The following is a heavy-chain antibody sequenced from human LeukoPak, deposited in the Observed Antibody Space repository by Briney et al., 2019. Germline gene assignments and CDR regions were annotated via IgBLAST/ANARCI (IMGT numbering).Heavy chain of an antibody. Sequence: GGSLRLSCAGSGFTFSSYDMHWVRQAAGKGLEWVAGIDTAGVTYYPGSVRGRFTISRVNAKNSFFLQMNSLRAGDTAVYYCARGGYFGSGPMDVWGQGTTVTVSS. V-gene: IGHV3-13*01. CDR2: IDTAGVT. CDR1: GFTFSSYD. CDR3: ARGGYFGSGPMDV. J-gene: IGHJ6*02. D-gene: IGHD3-10*01.